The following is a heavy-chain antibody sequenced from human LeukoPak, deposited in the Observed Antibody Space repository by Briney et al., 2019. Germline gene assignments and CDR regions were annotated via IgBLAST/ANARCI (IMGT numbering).Heavy chain of an antibody. CDR2: ISYDGSNK. J-gene: IGHJ4*02. CDR1: GFTFSSYA. CDR3: ATDLRFSMVRGVGY. V-gene: IGHV3-30-3*01. Sequence: GGSLRLSCAASGFTFSSYAMHWVRQAPGKGLEWVAVISYDGSNKYYADSVKGRFTISRDNSKNTLYLQMNSLRAEDTAVYYCATDLRFSMVRGVGYWGQGTLVTVSS. D-gene: IGHD3-10*01.